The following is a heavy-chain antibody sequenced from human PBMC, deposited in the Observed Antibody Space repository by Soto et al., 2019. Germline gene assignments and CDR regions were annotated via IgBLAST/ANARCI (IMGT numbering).Heavy chain of an antibody. Sequence: PSETLSLTCVVSGGSVTSGGHSWSWIRQAPGKGLEWVGYIYYSGSTYYNPSLKSRVTISVDTSKNQFSLKLSSVTAADTAVYYCAREYYYDSSGYYGLRDYYGMDVWGQGTTVTVSS. CDR1: GGSVTSGGHS. CDR3: AREYYYDSSGYYGLRDYYGMDV. V-gene: IGHV4-30-2*05. D-gene: IGHD3-22*01. CDR2: IYYSGST. J-gene: IGHJ6*02.